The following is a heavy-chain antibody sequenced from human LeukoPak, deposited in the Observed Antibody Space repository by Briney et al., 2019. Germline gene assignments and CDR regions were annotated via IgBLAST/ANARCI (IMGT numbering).Heavy chain of an antibody. CDR2: TYNSGTT. D-gene: IGHD5-18*01. CDR1: GVSIISYY. Sequence: SETLSLTCTVSGVSIISYYYSWIRQPPGKGLEWIGFTYNSGTTTYNPSLKSRVTISLDTSKNQFSLKLNSVTAADTAVYFCATGISRWTQLDNWGQGTLVTVSS. J-gene: IGHJ4*02. CDR3: ATGISRWTQLDN. V-gene: IGHV4-59*01.